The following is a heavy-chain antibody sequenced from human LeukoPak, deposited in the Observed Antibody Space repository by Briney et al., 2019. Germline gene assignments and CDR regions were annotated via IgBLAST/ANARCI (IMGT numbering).Heavy chain of an antibody. Sequence: PGGSLRLSCAASGFTFSSYWMHWVRQAPGKGLVWVSRINSDGSSTNYADSVKGRFTISRDNAKNTLSLQTNSLRAEDTAVYYCARVPITLAGTKDAKYFQHWGQGTLVTVSS. CDR3: ARVPITLAGTKDAKYFQH. CDR1: GFTFSSYW. V-gene: IGHV3-74*01. CDR2: INSDGSST. D-gene: IGHD6-19*01. J-gene: IGHJ1*01.